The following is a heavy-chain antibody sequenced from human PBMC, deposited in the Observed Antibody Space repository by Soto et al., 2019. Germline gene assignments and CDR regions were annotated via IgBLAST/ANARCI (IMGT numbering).Heavy chain of an antibody. CDR3: ARTLNGDNVDS. D-gene: IGHD4-17*01. J-gene: IGHJ4*02. CDR2: MTPNSGNT. Sequence: QVQLVQSGAEVKKPGASVKVSCKASGYTFTSYDINWVRQATGQGLEWMGWMTPNSGNTGYAQKFPGGXTXTXATSISTANMELRSLRSEDTAVYYCARTLNGDNVDSWGQGTLVTVSS. V-gene: IGHV1-8*01. CDR1: GYTFTSYD.